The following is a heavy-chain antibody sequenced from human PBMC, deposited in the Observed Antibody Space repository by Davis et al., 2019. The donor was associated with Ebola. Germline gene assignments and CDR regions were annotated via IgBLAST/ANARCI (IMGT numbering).Heavy chain of an antibody. V-gene: IGHV3-49*03. CDR3: ARDRASSYRRGYYFSRFDL. J-gene: IGHJ4*02. CDR2: MRSKAYGETT. CDR1: GFTFGDFS. D-gene: IGHD2-21*02. Sequence: PGGSLRLSCTASGFTFGDFSMSWFRQAPGKGLEWVGFMRSKAYGETTEYAASLKGRFTVSRDDSKSIAYLQMNSLKTEDTAVYYCARDRASSYRRGYYFSRFDLWGQGTLVTVSS.